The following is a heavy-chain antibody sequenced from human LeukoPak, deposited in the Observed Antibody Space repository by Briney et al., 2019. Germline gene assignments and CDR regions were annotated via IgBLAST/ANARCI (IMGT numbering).Heavy chain of an antibody. V-gene: IGHV1-69*04. CDR2: IIPILGIA. CDR1: GGTFSSYA. Sequence: SVKVSCKASGGTFSSYAINWVRQAPGQGLEWMGRIIPILGIANYAQKFQGRVTITADKSTSTAYMELSSLRSEDTAVYYCARDVDPYCNLGSCYDYWGQGTLVTVSS. CDR3: ARDVDPYCNLGSCYDY. D-gene: IGHD2-15*01. J-gene: IGHJ4*02.